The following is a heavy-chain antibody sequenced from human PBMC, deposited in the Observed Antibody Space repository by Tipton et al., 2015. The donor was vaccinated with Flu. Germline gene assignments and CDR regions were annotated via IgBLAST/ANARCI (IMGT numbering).Heavy chain of an antibody. V-gene: IGHV4-59*08. CDR3: ARREGSSGWLGMDV. J-gene: IGHJ6*02. CDR1: GGSISSYY. Sequence: TLSLTCTVSGGSISSYYWSWIRQPPGKGLEWIGYIYYSGSTNYNPSLKSRVTISVDTSKNQFSLKLSSVTAADTAVYYCARREGSSGWLGMDVWGQGTPVTVSS. CDR2: IYYSGST. D-gene: IGHD6-19*01.